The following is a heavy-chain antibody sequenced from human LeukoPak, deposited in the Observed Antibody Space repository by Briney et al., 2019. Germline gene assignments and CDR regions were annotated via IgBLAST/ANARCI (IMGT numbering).Heavy chain of an antibody. Sequence: GGSLRLSCAASGFTFRDYWMSWVRQSPGKGLEWVANIKEDGSQKYDVDSVRGRFTISRDNAKNSLFLQMDSLRAEDTAVYYCAKDSRFCTGYDCRGDAFDSWGQGTMVTVTS. D-gene: IGHD2-8*02. J-gene: IGHJ3*02. CDR3: AKDSRFCTGYDCRGDAFDS. CDR2: IKEDGSQK. CDR1: GFTFRDYW. V-gene: IGHV3-7*01.